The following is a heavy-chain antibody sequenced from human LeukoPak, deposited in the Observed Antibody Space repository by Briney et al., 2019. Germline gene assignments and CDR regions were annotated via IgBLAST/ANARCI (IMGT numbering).Heavy chain of an antibody. CDR2: INHSGST. V-gene: IGHV4-34*01. Sequence: SETLSLTCAVYGGSFSGYYWSWIRQPPGKGLEWIGEINHSGSTNYNPSLKSRVTMSVDTSKNQFSLKLSSVTAADTAVYYCARSYDFWVFDYWGQGTLVTVSS. J-gene: IGHJ4*02. D-gene: IGHD3-3*01. CDR1: GGSFSGYY. CDR3: ARSYDFWVFDY.